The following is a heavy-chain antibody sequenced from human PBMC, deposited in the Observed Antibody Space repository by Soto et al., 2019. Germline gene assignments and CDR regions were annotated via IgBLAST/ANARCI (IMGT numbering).Heavy chain of an antibody. CDR3: ARQRTTEDPQGWFDP. D-gene: IGHD4-17*01. V-gene: IGHV5-51*01. CDR1: VYDFTSYW. CDR2: IYPGDSDT. Sequence: GESLKISCTGSVYDFTSYWIGWVRQMPGKGLEWMGIIYPGDSDTRYSPSFQGQVTISADKSISTAYLQWSSLKASDTAMYYCARQRTTEDPQGWFDPWGQGTLVTVSS. J-gene: IGHJ5*02.